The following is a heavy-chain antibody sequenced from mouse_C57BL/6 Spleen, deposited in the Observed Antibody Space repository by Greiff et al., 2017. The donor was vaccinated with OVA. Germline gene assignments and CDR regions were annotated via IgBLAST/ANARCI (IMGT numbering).Heavy chain of an antibody. CDR2: IWSDGST. J-gene: IGHJ4*01. V-gene: IGHV2-6-1*01. Sequence: QVQLKESGPGLVAPSQSLSITCTVSGFSLTSYGVHWVRQPPGKGLEWLVVIWSDGSTTYNSALKSRLSISKDNSKSQVFLKMNSLQTDDTAMYYCARQGSNYDYYYAMDYWGQGTSVTVSS. D-gene: IGHD2-5*01. CDR3: ARQGSNYDYYYAMDY. CDR1: GFSLTSYG.